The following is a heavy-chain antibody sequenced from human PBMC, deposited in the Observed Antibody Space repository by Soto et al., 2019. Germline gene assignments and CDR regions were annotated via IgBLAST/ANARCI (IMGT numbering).Heavy chain of an antibody. CDR2: IIPLTETP. Sequence: QVQVVQSGAEVKKPGSSVKVSCKASGGTFSDYAISWVRQAPGHGLEWVGGIIPLTETPVYAQTVQGRLTITADEVTSAAYMDVSSLRSDDTAVYFCVIGTRNSWTCDFWGQGTLVTVSS. CDR3: VIGTRNSWTCDF. V-gene: IGHV1-69*01. CDR1: GGTFSDYA. J-gene: IGHJ4*02. D-gene: IGHD1-1*01.